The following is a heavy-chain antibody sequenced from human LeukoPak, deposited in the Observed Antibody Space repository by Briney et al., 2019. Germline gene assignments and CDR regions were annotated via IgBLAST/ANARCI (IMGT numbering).Heavy chain of an antibody. Sequence: GGSLRLSCAASGFTFSSYAMSWVRQAPGKGLEWVGRIKSKTDGGTTDYAAPVKGRFTISRDDSKNTLYLQMNSLKTEDTAVYYCTTGGYDFWSGYIPNYYFDYWGQGTLVTVSS. CDR1: GFTFSSYA. D-gene: IGHD3-3*01. CDR3: TTGGYDFWSGYIPNYYFDY. V-gene: IGHV3-15*01. CDR2: IKSKTDGGTT. J-gene: IGHJ4*02.